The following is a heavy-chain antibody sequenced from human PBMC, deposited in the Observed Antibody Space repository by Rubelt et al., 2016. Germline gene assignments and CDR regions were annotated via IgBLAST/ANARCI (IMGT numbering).Heavy chain of an antibody. D-gene: IGHD4-11*01. J-gene: IGHJ6*02. Sequence: QVQLQESGPGLVKPSETLSLTCAVYGGSLSGYYWSWIRQPPGKGLEWIGEINRGGGTSYNPSLKSRVTISVDTSKNQFSLKLGSVTAADTSMYYCARALFLDDSQSYFYAMDDWGQGTTVIVSS. CDR1: GGSLSGYY. V-gene: IGHV4-34*10. CDR3: ARALFLDDSQSYFYAMDD. CDR2: INRGGGT.